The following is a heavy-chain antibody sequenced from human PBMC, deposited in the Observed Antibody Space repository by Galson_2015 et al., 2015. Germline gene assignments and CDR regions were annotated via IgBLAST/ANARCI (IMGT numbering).Heavy chain of an antibody. D-gene: IGHD3-22*01. V-gene: IGHV1-46*01. CDR2: INPSGGST. Sequence: SVKVSCKASGYTFTSYYMHWVRQAPGQGLEWMGIINPSGGSTSYAQKFQGRVTMTRDTSTSTVYMELSSLRSEDTAVYYCAREANTYYYDSSGLTNDAFDIWGQGTMVTVSS. J-gene: IGHJ3*02. CDR1: GYTFTSYY. CDR3: AREANTYYYDSSGLTNDAFDI.